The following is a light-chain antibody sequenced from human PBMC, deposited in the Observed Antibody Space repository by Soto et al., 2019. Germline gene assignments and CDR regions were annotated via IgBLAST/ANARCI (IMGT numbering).Light chain of an antibody. J-gene: IGKJ1*01. Sequence: IVLTQSPGTLSLSPGERATLSCRASQSVSNNYLAWYQQKPGQAPRLHIYGASNRATGLPDRFSGSGSGTDFTLTISRLEPEDFAVYYCQQYGSSVTFGQGTKVDIK. CDR2: GAS. CDR1: QSVSNNY. V-gene: IGKV3-20*01. CDR3: QQYGSSVT.